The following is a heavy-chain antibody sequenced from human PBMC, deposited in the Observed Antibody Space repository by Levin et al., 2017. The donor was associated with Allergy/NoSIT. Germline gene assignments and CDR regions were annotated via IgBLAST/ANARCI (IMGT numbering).Heavy chain of an antibody. D-gene: IGHD2-15*01. CDR1: GFTVSSNY. CDR2: IYSGGNT. CDR3: ARGYCSGGSCYSVYFQH. J-gene: IGHJ1*01. Sequence: SCAASGFTVSSNYMNWVRQAPGKGLEWVSVIYSGGNTYYADSVKGRFSISRDSSKNTLYLQMNSLRAEDTALYYCARGYCSGGSCYSVYFQHWGQGTLVTVSS. V-gene: IGHV3-53*01.